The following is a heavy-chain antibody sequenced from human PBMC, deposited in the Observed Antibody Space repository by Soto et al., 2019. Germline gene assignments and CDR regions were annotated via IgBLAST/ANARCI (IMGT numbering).Heavy chain of an antibody. CDR3: ARESEDLTSNFDY. V-gene: IGHV3-21*06. CDR2: ISSTTNYI. J-gene: IGHJ4*02. CDR1: GFTFTRYS. Sequence: PGGSLRLSCAASGFTFTRYSMNWVRQAPGKGLEWVSSISSTTNYIYYGDSMKGRFTISRDNAKNSLYLEMNSLRAEDTAVYYCARESEDLTSNFDYWGQGTLVTVSS.